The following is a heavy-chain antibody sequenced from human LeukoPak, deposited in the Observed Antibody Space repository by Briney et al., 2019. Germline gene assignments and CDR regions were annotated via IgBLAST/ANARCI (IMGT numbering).Heavy chain of an antibody. D-gene: IGHD2-21*02. V-gene: IGHV3-11*01. CDR2: ISSSGSTI. Sequence: PGGAPRISFAAPWFPFSDYYKSWIRPAPGEGVGWVLYISSSGSTIYYADSVKGRFTISRDNAKNSLYLQMNSLRAEDTAVYYCARVVTAIRGGYFDYWGQGTLVTVSS. CDR3: ARVVTAIRGGYFDY. J-gene: IGHJ4*02. CDR1: WFPFSDYY.